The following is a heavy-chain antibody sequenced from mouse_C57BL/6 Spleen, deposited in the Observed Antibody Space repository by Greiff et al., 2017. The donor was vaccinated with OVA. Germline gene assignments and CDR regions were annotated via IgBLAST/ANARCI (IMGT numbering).Heavy chain of an antibody. Sequence: QVQLQQPGAELVRPGTSVKLSCKASGYTFTSYWMNWVKQRPGKGLEWIGVIDPSDSYTNSNQKVKGKATLTVDTSSSTAYMQLSSLTSEDSAVYYCARLDYGNYVGFDYWGQGTTLTVSS. J-gene: IGHJ2*01. V-gene: IGHV1-59*01. D-gene: IGHD2-1*01. CDR2: IDPSDSYT. CDR1: GYTFTSYW. CDR3: ARLDYGNYVGFDY.